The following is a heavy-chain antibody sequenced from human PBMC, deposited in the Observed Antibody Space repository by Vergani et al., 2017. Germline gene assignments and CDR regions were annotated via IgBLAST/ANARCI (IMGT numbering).Heavy chain of an antibody. CDR3: AKPEYSSSPGRDYYYYYMDG. CDR1: GFTFSSYA. V-gene: IGHV3-23*01. Sequence: EVQLLESGGGLVQPGGSLRLSCAASGFTFSSYAMSWVRQAPGKGLEWVSAISGSGGSTYYADSVKGRFTISRDNSKNTLYLQMNSLRAEDTAVYYCAKPEYSSSPGRDYYYYYMDGWSKGTTVTVSS. CDR2: ISGSGGST. J-gene: IGHJ6*03. D-gene: IGHD6-6*01.